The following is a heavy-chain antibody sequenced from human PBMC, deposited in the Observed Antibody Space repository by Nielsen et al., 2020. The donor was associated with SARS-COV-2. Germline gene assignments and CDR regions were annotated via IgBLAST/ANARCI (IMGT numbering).Heavy chain of an antibody. J-gene: IGHJ5*02. Sequence: SETLSLTCTVSGGSISSYYWSRIRQPPGKGLEWIGYIYYSGSTNYNPSLKSRVTISVDTSKNQFSLKLSSVTAADTAVYYCAKTTAGAPWFDPWGQGTLVTVSS. V-gene: IGHV4-59*13. CDR3: AKTTAGAPWFDP. D-gene: IGHD6-19*01. CDR2: IYYSGST. CDR1: GGSISSYY.